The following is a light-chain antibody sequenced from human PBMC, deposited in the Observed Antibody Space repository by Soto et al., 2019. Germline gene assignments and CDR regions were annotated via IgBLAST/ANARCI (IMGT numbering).Light chain of an antibody. V-gene: IGLV2-14*01. Sequence: QSALTQPASVSGSPGQSITISCTGTSSDVGGYNYVSWYQQHPGKAPKLMIYEVSNRPSGVSNRFSGSKSGHTASLTISGLQAEDEADYYCSSYTSSSTVVFGAGTKLTVL. CDR2: EVS. CDR3: SSYTSSSTVV. CDR1: SSDVGGYNY. J-gene: IGLJ2*01.